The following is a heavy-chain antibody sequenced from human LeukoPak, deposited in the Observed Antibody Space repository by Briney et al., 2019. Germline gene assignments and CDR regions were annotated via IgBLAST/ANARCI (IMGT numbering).Heavy chain of an antibody. CDR2: IIPIFGTA. Sequence: SVKVSCKASGGTFSSYAISWVRQAPGQGLEWMGRIIPIFGTANYAQKFQGRVTITTDESTSTAYMELSSLRSEDTAVYYCARAFCSGGSCYTIDYWGQGTLVTVSS. V-gene: IGHV1-69*05. D-gene: IGHD2-15*01. CDR1: GGTFSSYA. J-gene: IGHJ4*02. CDR3: ARAFCSGGSCYTIDY.